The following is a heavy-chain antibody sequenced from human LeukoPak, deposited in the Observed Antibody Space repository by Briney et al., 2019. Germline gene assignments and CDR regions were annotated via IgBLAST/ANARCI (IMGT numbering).Heavy chain of an antibody. CDR3: ARHSYYDILTGFDP. CDR1: GGYISSYY. D-gene: IGHD3-9*01. CDR2: IYYSGST. V-gene: IGHV4-59*08. Sequence: SETLSLTCSVSGGYISSYYWSWIRQPPGKGLEWIGYIYYSGSTHYNPSLKSRVTISADTSKKQFSLKLSSVTAADTAVYYCARHSYYDILTGFDPWGQGTLVTVSS. J-gene: IGHJ5*02.